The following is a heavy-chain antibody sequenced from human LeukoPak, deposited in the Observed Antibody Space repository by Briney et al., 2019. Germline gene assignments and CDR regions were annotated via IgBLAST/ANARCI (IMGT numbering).Heavy chain of an antibody. CDR2: IRSKSYGGTT. V-gene: IGHV3-49*04. CDR3: TRDPQIDY. Sequence: GGSLRLFCTGSGFTFGDYAMSWVRQAPGKGLEWVGFIRSKSYGGTTEYAASVKGRFTISRDDSKSIAYLQMNSLKTEDTAVYYCTRDPQIDYWGQGTLVTVSS. CDR1: GFTFGDYA. J-gene: IGHJ4*02.